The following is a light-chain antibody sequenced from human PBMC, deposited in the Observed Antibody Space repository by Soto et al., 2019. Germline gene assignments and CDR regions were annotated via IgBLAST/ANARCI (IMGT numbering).Light chain of an antibody. CDR1: SSNIGNNA. CDR2: YDD. J-gene: IGLJ2*01. V-gene: IGLV1-36*01. Sequence: QSVLTQPPSVSEAPRQRVTISCSGSSSNIGNNAVNCWYQHPGKAPNLLIYYDDLLPSWVSDRFSAAKSGTSASLPISGLQYEEEADYYCAAWDASLNGVVFGAGTKLTVL. CDR3: AAWDASLNGVV.